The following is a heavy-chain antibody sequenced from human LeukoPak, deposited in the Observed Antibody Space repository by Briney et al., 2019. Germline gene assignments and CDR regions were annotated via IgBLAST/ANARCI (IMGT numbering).Heavy chain of an antibody. J-gene: IGHJ4*02. V-gene: IGHV3-48*02. CDR3: ARGGGAYSSGWYSV. CDR1: GFTFSSYS. Sequence: PGGSLRLSCAASGFTFSSYSMNWVRQAPGKGLEWVSHISDSGSTKYYADSVKGRFTISRDNAKNSMYLQMNSLRDDDTAVYYCARGGGAYSSGWYSVWGQGTLVTVSS. D-gene: IGHD6-19*01. CDR2: ISDSGSTK.